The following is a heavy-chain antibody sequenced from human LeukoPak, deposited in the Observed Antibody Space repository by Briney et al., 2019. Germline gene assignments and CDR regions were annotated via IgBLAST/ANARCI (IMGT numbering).Heavy chain of an antibody. CDR3: TKDYGYHYGHSDN. CDR2: ISGSGGST. Sequence: PGGSLRLSCAASGFTFSSYAMSWVRQAPGKGLEWVSAISGSGGSTYYADSVKGRFTISRDNSKNTLYLQMNSLRAEDTAVYYCTKDYGYHYGHSDNWGQGTLVRVSS. D-gene: IGHD3-16*02. V-gene: IGHV3-23*01. CDR1: GFTFSSYA. J-gene: IGHJ4*02.